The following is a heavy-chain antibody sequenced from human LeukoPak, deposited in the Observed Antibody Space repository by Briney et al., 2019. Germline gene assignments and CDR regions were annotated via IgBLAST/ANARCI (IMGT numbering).Heavy chain of an antibody. V-gene: IGHV6-1*01. CDR2: TYYRSKWYN. J-gene: IGHJ6*02. Sequence: SQTLSLTCAISGDSVSSNSSAWNWIRQSPSRGLEWLGGTYYRSKWYNDYAVSVKSRITINPDTSKNQFSLQLNSVTPEDTAVYYCAREDTAMVFGDYYYYGMDVWGQGTAVTVSS. CDR1: GDSVSSNSSA. D-gene: IGHD5-18*01. CDR3: AREDTAMVFGDYYYYGMDV.